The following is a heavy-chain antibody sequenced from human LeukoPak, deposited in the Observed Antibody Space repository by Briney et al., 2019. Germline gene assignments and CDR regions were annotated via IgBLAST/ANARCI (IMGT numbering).Heavy chain of an antibody. Sequence: PGGSLRLSCSASGFTFSSYTMHWVRQAPGKGLEYVSAISSNGGSTNYADSVKGRFTVSRDNSKNTLYLQMSSLRADDTAVYYCVQAPNGDSCRWGQGTLVTVS. CDR1: GFTFSSYT. V-gene: IGHV3-64D*09. J-gene: IGHJ4*02. CDR3: VQAPNGDSCR. CDR2: ISSNGGST. D-gene: IGHD4-17*01.